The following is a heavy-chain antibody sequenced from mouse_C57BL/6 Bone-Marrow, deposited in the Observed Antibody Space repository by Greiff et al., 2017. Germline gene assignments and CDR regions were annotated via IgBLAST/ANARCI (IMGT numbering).Heavy chain of an antibody. V-gene: IGHV1-19*01. J-gene: IGHJ3*01. D-gene: IGHD2-3*01. CDR3: ATDGYYGWFAY. CDR1: GYTFTDYY. Sequence: VQLQQSGPVLVKPGASVKMSCKASGYTFTDYYMNWVKQSHGKSLEWIGVINPYNGGTSYNQKFKGKATLTVDKSSSTAYMELNSLTSEDSAVYYCATDGYYGWFAYWGQGTRGTVSA. CDR2: INPYNGGT.